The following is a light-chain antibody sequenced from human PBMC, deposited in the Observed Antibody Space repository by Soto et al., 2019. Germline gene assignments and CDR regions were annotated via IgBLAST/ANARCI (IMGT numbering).Light chain of an antibody. V-gene: IGLV2-14*01. CDR2: DVS. Sequence: SALTQPPPLSGSPGQSITISCTGNINDVGGYDYVSWYQQHPGKAPKLMIYDVSNRPSGVSNRFSGSKSGNTASLTISGLQADDEADYYCSSYTTSSTYVFGTGTKVTVL. CDR3: SSYTTSSTYV. J-gene: IGLJ1*01. CDR1: INDVGGYDY.